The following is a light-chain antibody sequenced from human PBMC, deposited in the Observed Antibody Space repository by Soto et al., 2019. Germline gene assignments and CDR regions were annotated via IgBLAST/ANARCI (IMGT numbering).Light chain of an antibody. CDR3: CSYAGSYTL. V-gene: IGLV2-11*01. CDR1: SSDVGGYNY. J-gene: IGLJ2*01. Sequence: QAVVTQPRSVSGSPGQSVTISCTGTSSDVGGYNYVSWYQQHPGKAPKLMIYDVSKRPSGVPDRFSGSKPGNTASLTISGLQAEDEADYYCCSYAGSYTLFGGGTKLTVL. CDR2: DVS.